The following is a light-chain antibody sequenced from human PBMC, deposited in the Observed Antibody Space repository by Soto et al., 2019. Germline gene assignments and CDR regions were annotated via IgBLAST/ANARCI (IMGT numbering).Light chain of an antibody. CDR3: NSYTGSSTYV. Sequence: ALTQPPSVSGSPGQSVAISCTGASSDVGSYNRVSWYQQPPGAAPKLMIYEVSNRPSGVPDRFSGSKSGNTASLTISGLQAEDEADYYCNSYTGSSTYVFGTGTKVTVL. CDR2: EVS. CDR1: SSDVGSYNR. V-gene: IGLV2-18*02. J-gene: IGLJ1*01.